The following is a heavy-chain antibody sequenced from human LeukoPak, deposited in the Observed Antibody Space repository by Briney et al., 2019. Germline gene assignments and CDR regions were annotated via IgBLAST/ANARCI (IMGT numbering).Heavy chain of an antibody. CDR3: AGEIRIAAAGRSFDP. Sequence: PGGSLRLSCAASGFTFSSYGMHRVRQAPGKGLEWVAVIWYDGSNKYYADSVKGRFTISRDNSKNTLYLQMNSLRAEDTAVYYCAGEIRIAAAGRSFDPWGQGTLVTVSS. V-gene: IGHV3-33*01. CDR1: GFTFSSYG. CDR2: IWYDGSNK. D-gene: IGHD6-13*01. J-gene: IGHJ5*02.